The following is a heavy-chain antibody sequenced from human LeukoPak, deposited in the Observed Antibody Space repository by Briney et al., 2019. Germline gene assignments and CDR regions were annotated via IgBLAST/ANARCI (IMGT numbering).Heavy chain of an antibody. J-gene: IGHJ4*02. CDR3: ARDHRVYSSSPDYYFDY. CDR2: IIPIFGTA. Sequence: ASVKVSCKASGGTFSSYAISWVRQAPGQGLEWMGGIIPIFGTANYAQKFQGRVTITTDESTSTAYMELSSLRSEDTAVYYCARDHRVYSSSPDYYFDYWGQGTLVTVSS. V-gene: IGHV1-69*05. CDR1: GGTFSSYA. D-gene: IGHD6-6*01.